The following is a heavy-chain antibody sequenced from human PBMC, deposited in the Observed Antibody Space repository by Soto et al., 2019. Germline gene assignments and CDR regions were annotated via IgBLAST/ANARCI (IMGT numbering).Heavy chain of an antibody. CDR2: INHSGST. CDR1: GGSFSGYY. Sequence: QVQLQQWGAGLLKPSETLSLTCAVYGGSFSGYYWSWIRQPPGKGLEWIGEINHSGSTNYNPSLKSRVTISVDTSKNQFSLKLSSVTAADTAVYYCARSQYCTNGVCPGWFDPWGQGTLVTVSS. CDR3: ARSQYCTNGVCPGWFDP. D-gene: IGHD2-8*01. V-gene: IGHV4-34*01. J-gene: IGHJ5*02.